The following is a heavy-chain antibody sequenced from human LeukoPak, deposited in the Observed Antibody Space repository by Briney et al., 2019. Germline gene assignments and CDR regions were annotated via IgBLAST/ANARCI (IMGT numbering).Heavy chain of an antibody. D-gene: IGHD3-10*01. J-gene: IGHJ4*02. V-gene: IGHV3-48*04. Sequence: GGSLRLSCAASGFTFSSYSMNWVRQASGKRLEWVSYISSSSSTIYYADSVKGRFTISRDNAKNSLYLQMNSLRAEDTAVYYCARLTGTESVWFGDYWGQGTLVTVSS. CDR2: ISSSSSTI. CDR3: ARLTGTESVWFGDY. CDR1: GFTFSSYS.